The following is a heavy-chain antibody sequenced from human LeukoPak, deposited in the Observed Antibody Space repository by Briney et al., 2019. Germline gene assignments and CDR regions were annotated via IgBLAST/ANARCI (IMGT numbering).Heavy chain of an antibody. CDR2: ISIYNGNT. V-gene: IGHV1-18*01. D-gene: IGHD3-16*02. J-gene: IGHJ4*02. CDR1: AYTFTSYG. Sequence: ASVKVSCKAAAYTFTSYGISGVRHPPAQGLEWMGLISIYNGNTNYSQKLQGRVTMTTDTSTSTAYMELRSLRSDDTAVYYCARGRRALRLGELSLSYWGQGTLVTVSS. CDR3: ARGRRALRLGELSLSY.